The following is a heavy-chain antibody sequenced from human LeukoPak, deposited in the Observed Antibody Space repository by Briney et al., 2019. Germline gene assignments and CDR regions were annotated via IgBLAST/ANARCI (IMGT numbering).Heavy chain of an antibody. CDR2: IYTSGST. CDR1: GGSISSSSYY. Sequence: SETLSLTCTVSGGSISSSSYYWGWIRQPPGKGLEWIGRIYTSGSTNYNPSLKSRVTISVDTSKNQFSLKLSSVTAADTAVYYCARESGYDYSYYYYMDVWGKGTTVTISS. V-gene: IGHV4-61*02. J-gene: IGHJ6*03. D-gene: IGHD5-12*01. CDR3: ARESGYDYSYYYYMDV.